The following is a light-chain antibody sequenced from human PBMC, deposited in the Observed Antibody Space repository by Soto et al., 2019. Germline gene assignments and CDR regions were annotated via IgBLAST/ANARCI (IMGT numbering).Light chain of an antibody. CDR3: QQYHEYSKT. Sequence: DIQVTQSPSTLSASVGDRVNITCRASQSVSSSLAWFQQKAGQAPKLLIYKASTLAGGVPSRFNGSGSGTQFTLSIDSLQPDDFATYYCQQYHEYSKTFGQGTKVEI. J-gene: IGKJ1*01. V-gene: IGKV1-5*03. CDR1: QSVSSS. CDR2: KAS.